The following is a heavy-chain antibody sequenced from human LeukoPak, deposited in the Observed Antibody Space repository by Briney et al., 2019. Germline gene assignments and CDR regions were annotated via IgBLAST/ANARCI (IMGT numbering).Heavy chain of an antibody. V-gene: IGHV4-30-4*08. Sequence: SQTLSLTCTVSGGSISSGDYCWSWIRQPPGKGLEWIGYIYYSGSTYYNPSLKSRVTISVDTSKNQFSLKLSSVTAADTAVYYCARERGYYGMDVWGQGTTVTVSS. J-gene: IGHJ6*02. CDR3: ARERGYYGMDV. CDR1: GGSISSGDYC. CDR2: IYYSGST.